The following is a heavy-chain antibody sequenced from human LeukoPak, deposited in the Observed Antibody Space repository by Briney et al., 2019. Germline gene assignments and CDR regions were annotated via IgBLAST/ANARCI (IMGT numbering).Heavy chain of an antibody. Sequence: PGGSLRLSCAASGFTFSSYGMNWVRQAPGEGLEWVSYISSGGSTIYYADSVKGRFTISRDNAKNSLYLQMYSLRAEDAAVYYCARDLYTSSWFAFDSWGQGTLVTVSS. J-gene: IGHJ4*02. V-gene: IGHV3-48*03. D-gene: IGHD6-13*01. CDR3: ARDLYTSSWFAFDS. CDR2: ISSGGSTI. CDR1: GFTFSSYG.